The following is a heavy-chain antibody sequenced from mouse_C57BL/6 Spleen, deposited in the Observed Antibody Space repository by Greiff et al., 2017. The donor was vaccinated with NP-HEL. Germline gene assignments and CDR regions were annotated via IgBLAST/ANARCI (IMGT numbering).Heavy chain of an antibody. CDR1: GYAFTNYL. J-gene: IGHJ4*01. Sequence: QVQLQQSGAELVRPGTLVKVSCKASGYAFTNYLIEWVKQRPGQGLEWIGVINPGSGGTNYNEKFKGKATLTADKSSSTAYMQLSSLTSEDSAVYFCARKDSNYAMDYWGQGTSVTVSA. D-gene: IGHD2-5*01. CDR3: ARKDSNYAMDY. CDR2: INPGSGGT. V-gene: IGHV1-54*01.